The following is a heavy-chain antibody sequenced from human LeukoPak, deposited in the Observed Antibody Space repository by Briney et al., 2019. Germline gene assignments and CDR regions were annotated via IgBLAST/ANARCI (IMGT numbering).Heavy chain of an antibody. CDR2: IYYSGTT. J-gene: IGHJ5*02. CDR1: GASISSTSYY. D-gene: IGHD3-10*01. Sequence: SETLSLTCTVSGASISSTSYYWGWIRQPPGKGLGWIGCIYYSGTTYNNPSLKTRVTISVDTSNNQFSLKLSSVTAADTAVYYCASLGLVRGVVGFDPWGQGTLVTVSS. CDR3: ASLGLVRGVVGFDP. V-gene: IGHV4-39*01.